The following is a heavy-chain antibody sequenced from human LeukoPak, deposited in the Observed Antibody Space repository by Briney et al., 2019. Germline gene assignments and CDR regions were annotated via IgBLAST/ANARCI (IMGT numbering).Heavy chain of an antibody. J-gene: IGHJ6*03. Sequence: GGSLRLSCVGSGFSFSNYAMSWVRQAPGKGLQWVSTVTDIGRSRFYTDSVKGRFTVSRDDSKNTLYLQMNSLRAEDTAIYYCARAQWRTYSYYYMDVWGKGTTVTVSS. D-gene: IGHD6-19*01. CDR2: VTDIGRSR. CDR3: ARAQWRTYSYYYMDV. V-gene: IGHV3-23*01. CDR1: GFSFSNYA.